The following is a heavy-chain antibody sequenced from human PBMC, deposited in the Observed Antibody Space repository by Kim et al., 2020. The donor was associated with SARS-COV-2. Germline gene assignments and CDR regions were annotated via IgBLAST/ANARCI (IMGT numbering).Heavy chain of an antibody. Sequence: GGSLRLSCVASGFTFSAHAMSWVRQAPGKGPEWVSGFSGSGISTYYADSVKGRFTISRDNSKNTVYLQMNSLRVDDTAIYYCAKDTSLSMIVVASFDHWGQGTLVTVSS. D-gene: IGHD3-22*01. CDR2: FSGSGIST. CDR3: AKDTSLSMIVVASFDH. J-gene: IGHJ4*02. CDR1: GFTFSAHA. V-gene: IGHV3-23*01.